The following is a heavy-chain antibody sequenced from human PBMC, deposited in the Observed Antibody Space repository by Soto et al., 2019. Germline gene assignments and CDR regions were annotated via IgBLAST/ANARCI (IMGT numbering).Heavy chain of an antibody. CDR2: ISGGGDAT. Sequence: EVHLLESGGGLVQPGGSLRLSCAGSGFTFINDAMNWVRQAPGKGLEWVSSISGGGDATFFADSVRGRFTISRDNSKNTVTLQMNSLGVDDTAVYYCARKILGSTSRPNYWYFDLWGRGTLVTVSS. V-gene: IGHV3-23*01. D-gene: IGHD2-2*01. J-gene: IGHJ2*01. CDR1: GFTFINDA. CDR3: ARKILGSTSRPNYWYFDL.